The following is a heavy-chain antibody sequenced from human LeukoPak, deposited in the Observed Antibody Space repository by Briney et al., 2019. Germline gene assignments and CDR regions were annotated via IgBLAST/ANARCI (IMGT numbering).Heavy chain of an antibody. CDR2: IYYSGST. J-gene: IGHJ5*02. D-gene: IGHD3-3*01. Sequence: PSETLSLTCTVSGGSISSSSYYWGWIRQPPGKGLEWIGSIYYSGSTYYNPSLKSRVTISVDTPKNQFSLKLSSVTAADTAVYYCAREYYDFWSGPPNWFDPWGQGTLVTVSS. CDR3: AREYYDFWSGPPNWFDP. V-gene: IGHV4-39*07. CDR1: GGSISSSSYY.